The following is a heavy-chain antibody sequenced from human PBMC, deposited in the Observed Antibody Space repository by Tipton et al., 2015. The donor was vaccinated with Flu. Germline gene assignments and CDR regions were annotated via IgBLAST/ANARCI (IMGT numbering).Heavy chain of an antibody. Sequence: TLSLTCIVSGGSISSGGDYWTWIRQPPGKGLEWIGRIYYSGTTYYNPSLESRLTISVDTSKNQFSLRLNSVTTADPAVYYCARVQGFGDELTYDSCAKGVWGQGTTVTVS. CDR2: IYYSGTT. J-gene: IGHJ6*02. CDR3: ARVQGFGDELTYDSCAKGV. V-gene: IGHV4-31*03. D-gene: IGHD3-10*01. CDR1: GGSISSGGDY.